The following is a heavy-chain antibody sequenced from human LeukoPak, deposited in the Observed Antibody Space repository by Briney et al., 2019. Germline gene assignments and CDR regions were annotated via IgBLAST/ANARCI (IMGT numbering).Heavy chain of an antibody. CDR3: ARGQSSSWYSHYYYYMDV. J-gene: IGHJ6*03. CDR1: GYTFTGYY. CDR2: MNPNSGNT. Sequence: ASVKVSCKASGYTFTGYYMHWVRQATGQGLEWMGWMNPNSGNTGYAQKFQGRVTITRNTSISTAYMELSSLRSEDTAVYYCARGQSSSWYSHYYYYMDVWGKGTTVTVSS. D-gene: IGHD6-13*01. V-gene: IGHV1-8*03.